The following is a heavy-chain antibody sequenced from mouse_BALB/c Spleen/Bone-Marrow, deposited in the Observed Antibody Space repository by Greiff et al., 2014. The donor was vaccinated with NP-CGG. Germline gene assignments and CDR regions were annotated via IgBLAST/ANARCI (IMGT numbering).Heavy chain of an antibody. CDR3: ASYYDYDGRGY. D-gene: IGHD2-4*01. CDR2: ICPGDGDT. V-gene: IGHV1-87*01. J-gene: IGHJ2*01. CDR1: GYTFTSYW. Sequence: VQLQQSGAELARPGASVKLSCKASGYTFTSYWMQWVKQRPGQGLEWIGAICPGDGDTRYTQKFKGKATLTADKSSSTAYMQLSSLASEDSAVYYCASYYDYDGRGYWGQGTTLTASS.